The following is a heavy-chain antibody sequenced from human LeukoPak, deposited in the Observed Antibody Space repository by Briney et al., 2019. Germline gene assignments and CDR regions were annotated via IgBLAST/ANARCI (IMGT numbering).Heavy chain of an antibody. J-gene: IGHJ4*02. CDR3: ARELWSSDDY. V-gene: IGHV1-3*01. D-gene: IGHD3-3*01. Sequence: ASVKVSCKASGYTFTGYAIHWVRQAPGQRLEWMGWINAGNANTKYSQKFQGRVTMTRDTSTSTVYMELSSLRSEDTAVYYCARELWSSDDYWGQGTLVTVSS. CDR2: INAGNANT. CDR1: GYTFTGYA.